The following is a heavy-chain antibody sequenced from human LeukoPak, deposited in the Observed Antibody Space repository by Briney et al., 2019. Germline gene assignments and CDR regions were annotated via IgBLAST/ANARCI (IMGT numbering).Heavy chain of an antibody. J-gene: IGHJ4*02. V-gene: IGHV3-33*06. Sequence: PGGSLRLSCAASGFTFSSYGMHWVRQAPGKGLDWVAVIWYDGSNKYYADSVKGRFTISRDNSKNTLYLQMNSLRAEDTAVYYCAKALSYDSSGYLDYWGQGTLVTVSS. CDR3: AKALSYDSSGYLDY. CDR2: IWYDGSNK. CDR1: GFTFSSYG. D-gene: IGHD3-22*01.